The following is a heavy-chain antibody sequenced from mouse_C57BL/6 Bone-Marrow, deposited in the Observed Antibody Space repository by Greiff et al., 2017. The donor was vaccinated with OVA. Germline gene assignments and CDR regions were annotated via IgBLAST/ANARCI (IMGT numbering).Heavy chain of an antibody. CDR3: TNYYDFDY. CDR1: GYTFTDYE. CDR2: IDPETGGT. J-gene: IGHJ2*01. D-gene: IGHD1-1*01. Sequence: VKLQESGAELVRPGASVTLSCKASGYTFTDYEMHWVKQTPVHGLEWIGAIDPETGGTAYNQKFKGKAILTADKSSSTAYMELRSLTSEDSAVYYCTNYYDFDYWGQGTTLTVSS. V-gene: IGHV1-15*01.